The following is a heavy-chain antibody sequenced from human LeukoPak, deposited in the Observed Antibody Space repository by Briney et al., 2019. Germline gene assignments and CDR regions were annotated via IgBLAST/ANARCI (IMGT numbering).Heavy chain of an antibody. D-gene: IGHD4-11*01. J-gene: IGHJ6*03. Sequence: PSETLSLTCAVYGGSFSGYYWSWIRQPPGKGLEWIGEINHSGSTNYNPSLKSRVTISVDTSKNQFSLKLSSVTAADTAVYYCARKTTVTPRYYYYYYMDVWGKGTKVTVSS. CDR3: ARKTTVTPRYYYYYYMDV. V-gene: IGHV4-34*01. CDR1: GGSFSGYY. CDR2: INHSGST.